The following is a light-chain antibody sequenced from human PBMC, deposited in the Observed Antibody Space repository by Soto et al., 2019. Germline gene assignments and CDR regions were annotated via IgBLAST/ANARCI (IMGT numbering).Light chain of an antibody. CDR1: SSDVGRYNS. Sequence: QSALTQPASVSGSPGQSITISCTGTSSDVGRYNSVSWYQQYPGKAPKLMIYDVSNRPSGVSYRFSGSKSGNTASLSISGLQAEDEADYYCSSYTSSSRVVFGGGTKLTVL. J-gene: IGLJ2*01. CDR2: DVS. V-gene: IGLV2-14*01. CDR3: SSYTSSSRVV.